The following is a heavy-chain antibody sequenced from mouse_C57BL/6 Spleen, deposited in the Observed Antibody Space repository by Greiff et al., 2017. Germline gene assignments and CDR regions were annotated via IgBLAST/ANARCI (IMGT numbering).Heavy chain of an antibody. CDR2: ISSKSSNYAT. CDR1: GFTFNTYA. Sequence: EVQLVESGGGLVQPKGSLKLSCAASGFTFNTYAMHWVRQAPGKGLEWVARISSKSSNYATYYADSVKDRFTISRDDSQSMLYLQMNNLKTEDTAMYYCVSDYYGSSYGYFDVWGTGTTVTVSS. J-gene: IGHJ1*03. V-gene: IGHV10-3*01. CDR3: VSDYYGSSYGYFDV. D-gene: IGHD1-1*01.